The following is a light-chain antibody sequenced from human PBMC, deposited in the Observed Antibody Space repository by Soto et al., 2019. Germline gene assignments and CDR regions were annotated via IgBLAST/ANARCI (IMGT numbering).Light chain of an antibody. Sequence: QSALTQTASVSGSPGQSITISCTGTSSDVGSYNLVSWYQQHPGKAPKLMIYEVSKRPSGVSNRFSGSKSGNTASLTISGLQAEDEADYYCCSYACSSILFGGGTKLTVL. J-gene: IGLJ2*01. CDR3: CSYACSSIL. CDR1: SSDVGSYNL. CDR2: EVS. V-gene: IGLV2-23*02.